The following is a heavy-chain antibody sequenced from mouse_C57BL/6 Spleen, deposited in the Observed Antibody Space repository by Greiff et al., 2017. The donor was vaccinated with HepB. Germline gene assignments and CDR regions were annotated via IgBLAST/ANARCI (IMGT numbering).Heavy chain of an antibody. CDR3: TRVYGAFDY. D-gene: IGHD1-1*01. V-gene: IGHV1-15*01. CDR1: GYTFTDYE. CDR2: IDPETGGT. J-gene: IGHJ2*01. Sequence: QVQLQQSGAELVRPGASVTLSCKASGYTFTDYEMHWVKQTPVHGLEWIGAIDPETGGTAYNQKFKGKAILTADKSSSTAYMALRSLTSEDSAVYYCTRVYGAFDYWGQGTTRTVSS.